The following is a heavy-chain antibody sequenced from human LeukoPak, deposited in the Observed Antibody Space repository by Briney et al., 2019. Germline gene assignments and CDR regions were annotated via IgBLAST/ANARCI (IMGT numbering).Heavy chain of an antibody. J-gene: IGHJ3*02. D-gene: IGHD1-7*01. Sequence: GGSLTPSSAASGLSFSSYSTNWVRQAAGKGLEWVAPISFDVREKYYADSVKGRCTLSRDNAKNSLYVQMNSLRAEETAVYYCARDSGNYLDAFDIWGQGTMVTVSS. CDR1: GLSFSSYS. CDR3: ARDSGNYLDAFDI. CDR2: ISFDVREK. V-gene: IGHV3-30*03.